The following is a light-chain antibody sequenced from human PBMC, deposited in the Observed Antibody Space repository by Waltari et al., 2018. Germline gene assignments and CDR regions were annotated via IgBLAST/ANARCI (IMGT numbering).Light chain of an antibody. CDR3: LQSSQWPYA. Sequence: DVVMTQSPLSLPVTLGQPASISCWSSQSLVQSDGNTFLNLFHQRPGQSPRRLIYKVSNRESGVPDRFSGSGSGTDFTLKISRVEAEDVGIYYCLQSSQWPYAFGQGTKLEIK. CDR2: KVS. CDR1: QSLVQSDGNTF. J-gene: IGKJ2*01. V-gene: IGKV2-30*02.